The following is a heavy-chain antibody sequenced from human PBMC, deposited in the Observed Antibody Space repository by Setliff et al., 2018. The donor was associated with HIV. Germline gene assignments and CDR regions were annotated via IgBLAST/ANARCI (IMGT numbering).Heavy chain of an antibody. D-gene: IGHD3-16*01. V-gene: IGHV4-59*11. Sequence: PSETLSLTCTVSGGSISSHYWTWIRQPPGKGPEWIGYVHHSGSTAYNPSLNSRVTMSIDASKNQVSLKVTSVTAADTAVYYCARVGPETGGAFDNWGQGTPVTVSS. CDR3: ARVGPETGGAFDN. J-gene: IGHJ3*02. CDR2: VHHSGST. CDR1: GGSISSHY.